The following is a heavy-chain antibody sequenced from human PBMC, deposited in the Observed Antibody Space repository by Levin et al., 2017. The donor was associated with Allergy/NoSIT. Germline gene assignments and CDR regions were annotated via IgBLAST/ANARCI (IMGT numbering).Heavy chain of an antibody. V-gene: IGHV4-59*01. J-gene: IGHJ3*02. CDR1: GGSISSYY. Sequence: SQTLSLTCTVSGGSISSYYWSWIRQPPGKGLEWIGYIYYSGSTNYNPSLKSRVTISVDTSKNQFSLKLSSVTAADTAVYYCASSQRGGGAFDIWGQGTMVTVSS. CDR3: ASSQRGGGAFDI. CDR2: IYYSGST. D-gene: IGHD3-10*01.